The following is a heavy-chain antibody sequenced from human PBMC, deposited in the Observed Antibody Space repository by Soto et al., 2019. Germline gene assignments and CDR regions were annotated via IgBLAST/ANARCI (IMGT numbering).Heavy chain of an antibody. CDR2: ISGGSSGI. CDR1: GFTFSSYA. Sequence: SLRLSCVASGFTFSSYAMSWVRQAPGRGLEWVSTISGGSSGIFYADSVKGRFTISRDNLKNTLCLQMNSLRAEDTAVYYCARDLGIASHNWFDPWGQGTLVTVSS. V-gene: IGHV3-23*01. CDR3: ARDLGIASHNWFDP. D-gene: IGHD6-13*01. J-gene: IGHJ5*02.